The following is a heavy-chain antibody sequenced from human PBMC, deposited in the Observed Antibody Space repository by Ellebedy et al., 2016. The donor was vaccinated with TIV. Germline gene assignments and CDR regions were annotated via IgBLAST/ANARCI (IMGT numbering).Heavy chain of an antibody. V-gene: IGHV4-59*01. CDR3: AREYSAFDY. CDR2: THYSGAT. J-gene: IGHJ4*02. Sequence: SETLSLXXFVAGDSISTYYWHWIRQPPGKGLEWVGYTHYSGATSYNPSLNSRVTLSLDTSKNQLSLRLSSVTAADTAVYYCAREYSAFDYWGQGTLVTVSS. CDR1: GDSISTYY. D-gene: IGHD2-21*01.